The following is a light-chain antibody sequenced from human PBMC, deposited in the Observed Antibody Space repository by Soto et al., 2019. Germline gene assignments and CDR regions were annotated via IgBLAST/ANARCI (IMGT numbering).Light chain of an antibody. V-gene: IGKV3-11*01. CDR1: QSVTNY. J-gene: IGKJ1*01. CDR2: DAS. CDR3: QQRLNWPPG. Sequence: EIFLTQYPDTLSFSPGERATLSCRASQSVTNYIAWYQQRPGQAPRLLIYDASNRASGVPARFSGSGSGTDFTLTISDLEPADFGLYYCQQRLNWPPGFGQGTKVDIK.